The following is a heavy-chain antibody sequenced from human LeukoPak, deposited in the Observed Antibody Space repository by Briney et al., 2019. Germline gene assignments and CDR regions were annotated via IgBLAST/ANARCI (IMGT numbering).Heavy chain of an antibody. CDR2: IKQDGSEK. CDR1: GFTFSSYW. V-gene: IGHV3-7*01. Sequence: GSLRLSCAASGFTFSSYWMSWVRQAPGKGLERVANIKQDGSEKYYVDSVKGRFTISRDNDKNSLFLQMTSLRAEDTAEYYCARVGGRYSPLGYWGQGTLVTVSS. CDR3: ARVGGRYSPLGY. D-gene: IGHD3-16*02. J-gene: IGHJ4*02.